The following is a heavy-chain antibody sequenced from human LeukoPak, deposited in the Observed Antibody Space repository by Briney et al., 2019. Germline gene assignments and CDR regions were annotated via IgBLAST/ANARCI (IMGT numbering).Heavy chain of an antibody. CDR1: GDSITSPISSHY. V-gene: IGHV4-59*11. CDR2: IYYTGGT. Sequence: SETLSLTCSVSGDSITSPISSHYWSWIRQPPGKGLEWIADIYYTGGTNYNPSLKSPLTISQHTSRNQFFLKVNSVTAADTAVYYCARGLPMDVWGKGTSVTVSS. J-gene: IGHJ6*03. CDR3: ARGLPMDV.